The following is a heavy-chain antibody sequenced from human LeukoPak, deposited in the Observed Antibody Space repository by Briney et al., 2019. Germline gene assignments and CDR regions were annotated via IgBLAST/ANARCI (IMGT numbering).Heavy chain of an antibody. CDR1: GFTFSSYW. V-gene: IGHV3-7*01. Sequence: GGSLRLSCAASGFTFSSYWMSWVRQAPGKELEWVANIKQDGSEKYYVDSVKGRFTISRDNAKNSLYLQMNSLRAEDTAVYYCARAMVPVIVVPSEGFDYWGQGTLVTVSS. CDR2: IKQDGSEK. J-gene: IGHJ4*02. CDR3: ARAMVPVIVVPSEGFDY. D-gene: IGHD3-22*01.